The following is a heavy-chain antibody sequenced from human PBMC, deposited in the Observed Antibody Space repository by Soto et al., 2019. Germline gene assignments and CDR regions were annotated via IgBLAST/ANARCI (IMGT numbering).Heavy chain of an antibody. CDR1: GASISGFY. Sequence: PSETLSLTCTVSGASISGFYWIWIRKSAGKGLEWIGRIYATGTTDYNPSLTRRVMISVYTSTKQFPLTLRSVTAVYSAVYYCGRDGTKTLRDWFDPWGQGISVTVSS. V-gene: IGHV4-4*07. J-gene: IGHJ5*02. D-gene: IGHD1-1*01. CDR3: GRDGTKTLRDWFDP. CDR2: IYATGTT.